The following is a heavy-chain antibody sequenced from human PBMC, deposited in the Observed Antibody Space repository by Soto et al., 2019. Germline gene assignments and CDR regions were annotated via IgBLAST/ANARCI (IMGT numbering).Heavy chain of an antibody. J-gene: IGHJ4*02. CDR1: GFTFSSYA. V-gene: IGHV3-23*01. CDR2: ISGSGGST. CDR3: AKGLVVVVVPGINEDYFDY. Sequence: PGGSLRLSCAASGFTFSSYAMSWVRQAPGKGLEWVSAISGSGGSTYYADSVKGRFTISRDNSKNTLYLQMDSLRADDTAIYYCAKGLVVVVVPGINEDYFDYWGQGTQVTVSS. D-gene: IGHD2-2*01.